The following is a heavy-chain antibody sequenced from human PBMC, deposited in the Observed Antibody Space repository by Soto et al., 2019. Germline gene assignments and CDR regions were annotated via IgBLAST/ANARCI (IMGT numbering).Heavy chain of an antibody. CDR2: INHSGST. D-gene: IGHD1-26*01. CDR3: AREPRYRAYYFDY. Sequence: PSETLSLTFAVCGGSFSGYYWSWIRQPPGKGLEWIGEINHSGSTNYNPSLKSRVTISVDTSKNQFSLKLSSVTAADTAVYYCAREPRYRAYYFDYWGQGTLVTVSS. CDR1: GGSFSGYY. J-gene: IGHJ4*02. V-gene: IGHV4-34*01.